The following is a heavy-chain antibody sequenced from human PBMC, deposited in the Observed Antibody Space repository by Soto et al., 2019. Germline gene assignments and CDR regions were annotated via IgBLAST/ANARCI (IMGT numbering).Heavy chain of an antibody. D-gene: IGHD2-2*01. V-gene: IGHV5-51*01. CDR3: ARYSTSSQYYYGMDV. Sequence: GESLKISCQGSGYSFANYLIGWVRQMPGNGLEWLGIIYPGESDTTYNPSFQGQVTISADKSISTAYLQWSSLKASDTAMYYCARYSTSSQYYYGMDVWGQGTTVTVSS. CDR1: GYSFANYL. CDR2: IYPGESDT. J-gene: IGHJ6*01.